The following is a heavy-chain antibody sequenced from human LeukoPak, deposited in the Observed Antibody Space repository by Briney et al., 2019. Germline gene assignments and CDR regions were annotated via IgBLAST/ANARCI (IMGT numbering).Heavy chain of an antibody. CDR1: GGSISSYY. J-gene: IGHJ4*02. CDR2: IYYSGST. V-gene: IGHV4-59*12. CDR3: AREIVVVPAAILGDFDY. Sequence: SETLSLTCTVSGGSISSYYWSWIRQPPGKGLEWIGYIYYSGSTNYNPSLKSRVTISVDTSKNQFSLKLSSVTAADTAVYYCAREIVVVPAAILGDFDYWGQGTLVTVSS. D-gene: IGHD2-2*02.